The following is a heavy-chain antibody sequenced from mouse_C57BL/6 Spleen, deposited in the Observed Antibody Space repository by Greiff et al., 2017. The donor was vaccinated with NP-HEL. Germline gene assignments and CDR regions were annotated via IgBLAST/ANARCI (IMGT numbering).Heavy chain of an antibody. D-gene: IGHD3-2*02. CDR1: GFSFNTYA. V-gene: IGHV10-1*01. J-gene: IGHJ4*01. Sequence: EVKLMESGGGLVQPKGSLKLSCAASGFSFNTYAMNWVRQAPGKGLEWVARIRSKSNNYATYYADSVKDRFTISRDDSESMLYLQMNNLKTEDTAMYYCVRHEAQATGYYAMDYWGQGTSVTVSS. CDR2: IRSKSNNYAT. CDR3: VRHEAQATGYYAMDY.